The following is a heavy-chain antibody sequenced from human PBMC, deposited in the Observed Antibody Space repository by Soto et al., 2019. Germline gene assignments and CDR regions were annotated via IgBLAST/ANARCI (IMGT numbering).Heavy chain of an antibody. CDR3: ARDGSGVYGDYVVPTEVPY. D-gene: IGHD4-17*01. Sequence: PGGSLRLSCAASGFTFSSYAMHWVRQAPGKGLEWVAVISYDGSNKYYADSVKGRFTISRDNSKNTLYLQMNSLRAEDTAVYYCARDGSGVYGDYVVPTEVPYWGQGTLVTVSS. V-gene: IGHV3-30-3*01. J-gene: IGHJ1*01. CDR1: GFTFSSYA. CDR2: ISYDGSNK.